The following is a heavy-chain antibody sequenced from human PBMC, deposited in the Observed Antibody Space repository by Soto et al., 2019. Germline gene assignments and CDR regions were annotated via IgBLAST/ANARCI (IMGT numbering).Heavy chain of an antibody. CDR2: ISSSGGII. CDR1: GFTFSNYD. Sequence: GGSLRLSCAASGFTFSNYDINWVRQAPGKGPEWISHISSSGGIIYYADSVKGRFTISRDNAKNSLYLQMNSLRGEDTAVYYCAREGSVSSSDYYAYYYGMDVWGQGTTVTAP. J-gene: IGHJ6*02. CDR3: AREGSVSSSDYYAYYYGMDV. D-gene: IGHD3-10*01. V-gene: IGHV3-48*03.